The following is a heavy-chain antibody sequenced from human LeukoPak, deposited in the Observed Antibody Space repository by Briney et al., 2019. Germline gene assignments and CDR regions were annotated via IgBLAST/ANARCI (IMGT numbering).Heavy chain of an antibody. CDR1: GYTFTNYY. J-gene: IGHJ4*02. CDR2: INPSGSNT. V-gene: IGHV1-46*01. Sequence: ASVKVFCKASGYTFTNYYMHWVRQAPGQGLEWMGIINPSGSNTSYAQKFQGRVTMTRDTSTSTVYMELSSLRSEDTAVYYCARSGSSTSCPRDYWGQGTLVTVAS. CDR3: ARSGSSTSCPRDY. D-gene: IGHD2-2*01.